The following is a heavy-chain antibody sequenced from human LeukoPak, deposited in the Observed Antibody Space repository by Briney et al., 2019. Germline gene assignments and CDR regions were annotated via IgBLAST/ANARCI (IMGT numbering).Heavy chain of an antibody. J-gene: IGHJ3*02. CDR3: ARPKEGSFDAFDI. V-gene: IGHV1-2*02. D-gene: IGHD6-13*01. Sequence: GASVNVSCKASGYTFTGYYMHWVRQAPGQGLEWMGWINPNSGGTNYAQKFQGRVTMTRDTSISTAYMELSRLRSDDTAVYYCARPKEGSFDAFDIWGQGTMVTVSS. CDR1: GYTFTGYY. CDR2: INPNSGGT.